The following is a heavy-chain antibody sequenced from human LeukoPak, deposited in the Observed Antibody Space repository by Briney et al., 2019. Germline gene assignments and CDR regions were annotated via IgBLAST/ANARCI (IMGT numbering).Heavy chain of an antibody. CDR2: INHSGST. CDR3: ARSPREDVLLWFGDAPPHDAFDI. Sequence: SETLSLTCAVYGGSFSGYYWSWIRQPPGKGLEWIGEINHSGSTKYNPSLKSRVSISVHTSKNQFSLKLSSVTAADTAVYYCARSPREDVLLWFGDAPPHDAFDIWGQGTMVTVSS. D-gene: IGHD3-10*01. CDR1: GGSFSGYY. J-gene: IGHJ3*02. V-gene: IGHV4-34*01.